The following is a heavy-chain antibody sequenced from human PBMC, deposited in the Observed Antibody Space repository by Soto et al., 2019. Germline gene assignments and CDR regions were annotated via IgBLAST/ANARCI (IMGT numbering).Heavy chain of an antibody. D-gene: IGHD4-4*01. CDR2: SIPIFGTA. Sequence: QVQLVQSGAEVKKPGSSVKVSCKASGGTFSSYAISWVRQAPGQGLEWMGGSIPIFGTANYAQKFQGRVTITADESTSTAYMELSSLRSEDTAVYYCARTDMWTTVTTQYYFDYWGQGTLVTVSS. V-gene: IGHV1-69*01. CDR3: ARTDMWTTVTTQYYFDY. CDR1: GGTFSSYA. J-gene: IGHJ4*02.